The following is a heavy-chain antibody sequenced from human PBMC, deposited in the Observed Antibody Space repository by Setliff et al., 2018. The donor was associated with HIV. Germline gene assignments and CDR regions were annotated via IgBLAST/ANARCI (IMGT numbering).Heavy chain of an antibody. J-gene: IGHJ4*02. CDR1: GFNFDHYP. CDR3: ARTPFGVVVLYYFDY. V-gene: IGHV3-9*01. CDR2: ISWNSAGT. D-gene: IGHD2-15*01. Sequence: PGGSLRLSCAASGFNFDHYPMQWVRQVPGKGLEWVAGISWNSAGTAYADSVKGRFIISRDNAKNTLYLQMNSLRAEDTAVYYCARTPFGVVVLYYFDYWGQGTLVTVSS.